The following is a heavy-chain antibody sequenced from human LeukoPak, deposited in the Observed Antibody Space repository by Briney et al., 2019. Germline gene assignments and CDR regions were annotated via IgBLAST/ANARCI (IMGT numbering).Heavy chain of an antibody. CDR3: ATTMRGIDFDY. CDR1: GYTFTSYG. D-gene: IGHD3-16*01. V-gene: IGHV1-18*01. Sequence: ASVKVSCKASGYTFTSYGISWVRQAPGQGLEWMGWISAYNGNTNYAQKLQGRVTITTDTSTSTAYMELRSLRSDDTAVYYCATTMRGIDFDYWGQGTLVTVSS. CDR2: ISAYNGNT. J-gene: IGHJ4*02.